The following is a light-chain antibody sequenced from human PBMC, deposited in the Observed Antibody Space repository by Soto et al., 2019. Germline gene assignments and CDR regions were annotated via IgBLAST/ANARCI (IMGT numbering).Light chain of an antibody. V-gene: IGLV3-21*04. CDR1: NIGSKS. J-gene: IGLJ2*01. CDR2: FDD. CDR3: QVWDNTSDHVV. Sequence: SYVLTQPPSVSVAPGKTARIPCGGNNIGSKSVHWYQRKPGQAPVLVIYFDDDRPSGIPERFSGSNSGNTATLSISRVEAGDEADYFCQVWDNTSDHVVFGGGTKLTVL.